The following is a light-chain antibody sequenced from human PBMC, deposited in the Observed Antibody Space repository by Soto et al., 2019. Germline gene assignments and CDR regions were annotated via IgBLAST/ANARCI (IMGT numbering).Light chain of an antibody. J-gene: IGLJ1*01. CDR1: SSDVGGYNY. Sequence: QSVLTQPPSASGSPGQSVTISCTGTSSDVGGYNYVSWYHQHPGKAPKLMIYDVSFRPSGVSNRFSGSFSGNTASLTIFGLQAEDEAVYYCSSYTRSDTYVFGSGTKVTVL. CDR2: DVS. CDR3: SSYTRSDTYV. V-gene: IGLV2-14*01.